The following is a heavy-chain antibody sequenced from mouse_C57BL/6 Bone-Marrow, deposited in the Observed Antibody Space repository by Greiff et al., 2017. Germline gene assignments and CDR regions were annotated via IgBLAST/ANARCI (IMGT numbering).Heavy chain of an antibody. V-gene: IGHV14-4*01. CDR1: GFNIKDDY. Sequence: EVQLQQSGAELVRPGASVKLSCTASGFNIKDDYMHWVKQRPEQGLEWIGWVDPENGDTEYASKFQGKATIPADTSSNTAYLQLSSLTSEDTAVYYCTPDGYPVAYWGQGTLVTVSA. CDR3: TPDGYPVAY. J-gene: IGHJ3*01. D-gene: IGHD2-3*01. CDR2: VDPENGDT.